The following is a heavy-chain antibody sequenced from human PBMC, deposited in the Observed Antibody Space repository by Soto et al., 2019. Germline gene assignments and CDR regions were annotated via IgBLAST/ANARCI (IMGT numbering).Heavy chain of an antibody. CDR1: GFTFINYA. Sequence: PGGSLRLSCEASGFTFINYAMSWVRQSPGKGLEWVSSISDTGGDSYYADSMDGRFTVSRDNSKNTLYLQINSLRAEDTAICYCVRDLYRSATMPCLDHWGQGALVTVSS. CDR2: ISDTGGDS. J-gene: IGHJ4*02. D-gene: IGHD1-1*01. CDR3: VRDLYRSATMPCLDH. V-gene: IGHV3-23*01.